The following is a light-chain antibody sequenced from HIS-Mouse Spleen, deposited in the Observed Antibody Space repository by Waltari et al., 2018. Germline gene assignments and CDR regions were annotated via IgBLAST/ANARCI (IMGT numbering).Light chain of an antibody. Sequence: QSALTQPASVSGSPGPSITISCTGTSSYVGGYNYVSWYQQHPGKAPKLMIHEVSNRPSGVSNRFSGSKSGNTASLTISGLQAEDEADYYCSSYTSSSTWVFGGGTKLTVL. CDR3: SSYTSSSTWV. V-gene: IGLV2-14*01. CDR1: SSYVGGYNY. CDR2: EVS. J-gene: IGLJ3*02.